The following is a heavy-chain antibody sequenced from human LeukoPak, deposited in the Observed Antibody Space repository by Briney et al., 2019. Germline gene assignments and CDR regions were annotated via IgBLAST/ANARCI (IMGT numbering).Heavy chain of an antibody. Sequence: SETLSLTCTVSGESMSGFYWNWIRQPPGKGLEWIGYMHYTGSTNYNPSLKSRVTISIDTSKNQFSLKLSSVTASDTAVYYCASLSYYDLSGYFYWGQGTLVTVSS. D-gene: IGHD3-22*01. CDR2: MHYTGST. V-gene: IGHV4-59*08. CDR3: ASLSYYDLSGYFY. J-gene: IGHJ4*02. CDR1: GESMSGFY.